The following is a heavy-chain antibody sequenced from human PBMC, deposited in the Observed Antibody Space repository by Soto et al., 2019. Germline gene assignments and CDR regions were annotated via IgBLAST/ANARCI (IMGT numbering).Heavy chain of an antibody. CDR3: ARDLGPDILTGYSHYYGMDV. D-gene: IGHD3-9*01. CDR1: GFTFSDYY. Sequence: GGSLRLSCAASGFTFSDYYMSWVRQAPGRGLEWISYSSNSGTFARYATSVKGRFSISRDNANNSLYLEMNSLRVEDTAVYYCARDLGPDILTGYSHYYGMDVWGQGTTVTVSS. CDR2: SSNSGTFA. J-gene: IGHJ6*02. V-gene: IGHV3-11*05.